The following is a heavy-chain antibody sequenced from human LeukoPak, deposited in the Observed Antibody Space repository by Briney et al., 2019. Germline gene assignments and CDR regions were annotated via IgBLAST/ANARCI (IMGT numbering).Heavy chain of an antibody. Sequence: GGSLGLSCAASGFNFSIYWEHWVRQGPGKGLVWVSSINSDGSSTSYADSVQGRFTISRDNAKHTLYLQMNTLRAEDTAVYYCASLDYWGQGTPVTVSS. CDR2: INSDGSST. CDR3: ASLDY. J-gene: IGHJ4*02. V-gene: IGHV3-74*01. CDR1: GFNFSIYW.